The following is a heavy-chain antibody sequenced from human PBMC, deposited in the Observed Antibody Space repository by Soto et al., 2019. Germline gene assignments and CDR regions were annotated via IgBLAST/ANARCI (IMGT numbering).Heavy chain of an antibody. CDR3: ARGRWLLDPFSN. J-gene: IGHJ4*02. Sequence: QVQLVESGGGVVQPGRSLRLSCAASGFTFSSYGMHWVRQAPGKGLEWVAVIWYDGSNKYYADSVKGRFTISRDNSKNTLYLQMNSLRAEDTAVYYCARGRWLLDPFSNWGQGTLVTVSS. CDR2: IWYDGSNK. D-gene: IGHD2-15*01. CDR1: GFTFSSYG. V-gene: IGHV3-33*01.